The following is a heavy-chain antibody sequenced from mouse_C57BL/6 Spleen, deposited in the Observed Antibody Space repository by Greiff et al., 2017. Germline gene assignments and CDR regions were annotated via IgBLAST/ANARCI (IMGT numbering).Heavy chain of an antibody. J-gene: IGHJ1*01. Sequence: QVQLQQPGAELVKPGASVKLSCKASGYTFTSYWMHWVKQRPGQGLEWIGMIHPNSGSTNYNEKFKSKATLTVDKSSSTAYMQLSSLTSEDSAVYYCSSKTTVVPYWYFGVWGSGTTVTVSS. CDR1: GYTFTSYW. V-gene: IGHV1-64*01. CDR2: IHPNSGST. CDR3: SSKTTVVPYWYFGV. D-gene: IGHD1-1*01.